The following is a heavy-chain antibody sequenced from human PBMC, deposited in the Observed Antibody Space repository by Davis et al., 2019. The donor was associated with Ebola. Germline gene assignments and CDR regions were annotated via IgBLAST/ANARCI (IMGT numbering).Heavy chain of an antibody. Sequence: GESLKISCAASGFTFSSYAMSWVRQAPGKGLEWVSAISGSGGSTYYADSVKGRFTISRDNSKNTLYLQMNSLRAEDTAVYYCAKGGSTSCYTRTRLCLLFDYWGQGTLVTVSS. J-gene: IGHJ4*02. CDR1: GFTFSSYA. D-gene: IGHD2-2*02. CDR3: AKGGSTSCYTRTRLCLLFDY. CDR2: ISGSGGST. V-gene: IGHV3-23*01.